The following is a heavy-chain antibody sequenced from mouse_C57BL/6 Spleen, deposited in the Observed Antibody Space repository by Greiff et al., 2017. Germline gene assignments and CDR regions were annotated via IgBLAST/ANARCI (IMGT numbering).Heavy chain of an antibody. CDR2: IYPGSGST. Sequence: QVQLQQPGAELVKPGASVKMSCKASGYTFTSYWITWVKQRPGQGLEWIGDIYPGSGSTNYNEKFKSKATLTVDTSSSTAYMQLSSLTSEDSAVYYCARFTTGVARGYAMDYWGQGTSVTVSS. D-gene: IGHD1-1*01. CDR3: ARFTTGVARGYAMDY. V-gene: IGHV1-55*01. J-gene: IGHJ4*01. CDR1: GYTFTSYW.